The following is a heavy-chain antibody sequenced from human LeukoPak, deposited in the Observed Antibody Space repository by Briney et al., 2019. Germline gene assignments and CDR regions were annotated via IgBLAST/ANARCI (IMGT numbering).Heavy chain of an antibody. CDR1: GFTFSSYS. Sequence: PGGSLRLSCAASGFTFSSYSMNWVRQAPGKGLEWVSSISSSSSYIYYADSVKGRFTISRDNAKNSLYLQMNSLRAEDTAVYYCARVWSSCSSTSCYTVLDYWGQGTLVTVSS. J-gene: IGHJ4*02. D-gene: IGHD2-2*02. V-gene: IGHV3-21*01. CDR3: ARVWSSCSSTSCYTVLDY. CDR2: ISSSSSYI.